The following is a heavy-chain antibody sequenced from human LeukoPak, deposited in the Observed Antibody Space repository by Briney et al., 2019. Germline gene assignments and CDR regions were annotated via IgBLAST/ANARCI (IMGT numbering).Heavy chain of an antibody. D-gene: IGHD2-15*01. CDR1: GYTFTAYY. CDR2: IHPNSGGT. J-gene: IGHJ4*02. CDR3: AGGDIYWDY. Sequence: ASVKVSCKASGYTFTAYYVHWVRQAPGQGLEWMGWIHPNSGGTKYAQNFQGRVTMTRDTSSSTAYMELSSLRSDDTAVYYCAGGDIYWDYWGQGTQVTVSS. V-gene: IGHV1-2*02.